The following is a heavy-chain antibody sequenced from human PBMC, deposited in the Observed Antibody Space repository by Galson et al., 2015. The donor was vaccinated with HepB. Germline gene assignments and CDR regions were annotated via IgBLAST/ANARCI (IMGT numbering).Heavy chain of an antibody. V-gene: IGHV3-30*18. Sequence: SLRLSCAASGFTFSDYGMHWVRQTPGKGLEWVAVISYDGSNKDYADSVKGRFIISRDNSKNTLSLQMACLGDEDTAVYYCAKDSYLLPYCSPNNCYGGFLDYWGQGTLVTVSS. D-gene: IGHD2-2*01. CDR2: ISYDGSNK. J-gene: IGHJ4*02. CDR3: AKDSYLLPYCSPNNCYGGFLDY. CDR1: GFTFSDYG.